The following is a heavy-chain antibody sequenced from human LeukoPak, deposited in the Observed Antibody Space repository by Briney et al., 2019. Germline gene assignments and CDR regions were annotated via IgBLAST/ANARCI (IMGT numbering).Heavy chain of an antibody. Sequence: GGSLRLSCAASGFTVITNDMTWVRQAPGKGLEWVSVLYSNGNTKYADSVQGRFTISRDNSKNTLYLEMNSLSPDDTAVYYCARGVGPLAANTLAYWGQGTLVTVSS. J-gene: IGHJ4*02. V-gene: IGHV3-53*01. CDR2: LYSNGNT. CDR3: ARGVGPLAANTLAY. CDR1: GFTVITND. D-gene: IGHD3-16*01.